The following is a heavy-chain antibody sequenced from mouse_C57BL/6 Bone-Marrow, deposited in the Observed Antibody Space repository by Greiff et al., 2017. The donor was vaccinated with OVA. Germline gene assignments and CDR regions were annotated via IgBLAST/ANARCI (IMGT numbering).Heavy chain of an antibody. CDR1: GYTFTGYW. V-gene: IGHV1-9*01. Sequence: VQLQQSGAELMQPGASVKLSCKATGYTFTGYWIEWVKQRPGHGLEWIGEILPGSGSTNSNEKFKGKATFTADTSSNTAYMQLSSLTTEDSAIYYCARGNYGKGYYAMDYWGQGTSVTVSA. CDR2: ILPGSGST. D-gene: IGHD2-1*01. J-gene: IGHJ4*01. CDR3: ARGNYGKGYYAMDY.